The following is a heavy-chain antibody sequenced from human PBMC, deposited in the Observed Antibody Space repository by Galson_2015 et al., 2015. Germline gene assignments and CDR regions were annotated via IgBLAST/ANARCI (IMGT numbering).Heavy chain of an antibody. J-gene: IGHJ6*02. V-gene: IGHV3-48*02. CDR3: ARNVAVVGGVLYYYGMDV. Sequence: SLRLSCAASGFTFSSYSMNWVRQAPGKGLEWVSYISSSSSTIYYADSVKGRFTISRDNAKNSLYLQMNSLRDEDTAVYYCARNVAVVGGVLYYYGMDVWGQGTTVTVSS. CDR2: ISSSSSTI. CDR1: GFTFSSYS. D-gene: IGHD2-15*01.